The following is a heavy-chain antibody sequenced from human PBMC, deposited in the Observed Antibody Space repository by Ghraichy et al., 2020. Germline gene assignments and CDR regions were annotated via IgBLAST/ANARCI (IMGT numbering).Heavy chain of an antibody. CDR2: IYYSGST. CDR3: ASQTNIVVVPAAISDY. D-gene: IGHD2-2*01. V-gene: IGHV4-39*01. J-gene: IGHJ4*02. Sequence: SETLSLTCTVSGGSISSSSYYWGWIRQPPGKGLEWIGSIYYSGSTYYNPSLKSRVTISVDTSKNQFSLKLSSVTAAETAVYYCASQTNIVVVPAAISDYWGQGTLVTVSS. CDR1: GGSISSSSYY.